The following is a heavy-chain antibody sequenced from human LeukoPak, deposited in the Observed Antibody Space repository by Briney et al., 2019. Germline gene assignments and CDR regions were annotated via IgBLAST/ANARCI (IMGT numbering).Heavy chain of an antibody. V-gene: IGHV1-2*02. CDR2: INPNSGGT. CDR3: ARATTYYYDSSGYYYVAQDF. J-gene: IGHJ4*02. Sequence: GASVKVSCKASGYTFTGYYMHWVRQAPGQGLEWMGWINPNSGGTNYAQKFQGRVIMSRDTSISTAYMELSRLRSDDTAVYYCARATTYYYDSSGYYYVAQDFWGQGTLVTVSS. CDR1: GYTFTGYY. D-gene: IGHD3-22*01.